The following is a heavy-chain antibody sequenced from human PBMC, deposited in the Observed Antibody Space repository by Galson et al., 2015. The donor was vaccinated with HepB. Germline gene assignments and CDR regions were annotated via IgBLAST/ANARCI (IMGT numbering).Heavy chain of an antibody. CDR1: GGTFSSYA. J-gene: IGHJ6*03. CDR3: ARALNFSGGPSQGYYTGYYYYYMDV. CDR2: IIPILGIA. D-gene: IGHD2-15*01. Sequence: SVKVSCKASGGTFSSYAISWVRQAPGQGLEWMGGIIPILGIANYAQKFQGRVTITADKSTSTAYMELSSLRSEDTAVYYCARALNFSGGPSQGYYTGYYYYYMDVWGKGTTVTVSS. V-gene: IGHV1-69*10.